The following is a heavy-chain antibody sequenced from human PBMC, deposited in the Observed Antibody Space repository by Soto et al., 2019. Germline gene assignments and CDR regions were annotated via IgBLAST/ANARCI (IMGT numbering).Heavy chain of an antibody. V-gene: IGHV3-33*01. CDR3: ARDLPYCSSTSCYAFDY. D-gene: IGHD2-2*01. Sequence: GGSLRLSCAASGFTFSSYGMHWVRQAPGKGLEWVAFIWYDGSDKYYADFVKGRFTISRDYSKNMLYLQMNSLRADDTAVFYCARDLPYCSSTSCYAFDYWGQGTLVPVSS. J-gene: IGHJ4*02. CDR1: GFTFSSYG. CDR2: IWYDGSDK.